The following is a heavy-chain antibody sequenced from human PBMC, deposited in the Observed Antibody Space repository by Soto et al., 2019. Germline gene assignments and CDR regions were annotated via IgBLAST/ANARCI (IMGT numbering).Heavy chain of an antibody. CDR3: ATSYGSGYRAFDS. D-gene: IGHD3-10*01. J-gene: IGHJ4*02. V-gene: IGHV1-69*02. Sequence: QVQLVQSGAEVKKPGSSVKVSCKASGDTFSFYTINWVRQAPGLGLEWVGRINPILSMSNYAQKFQGRVTMTADQSTHTAYMELRSLRSEDTAMYFCATSYGSGYRAFDSWGKGALVTVSS. CDR2: INPILSMS. CDR1: GDTFSFYT.